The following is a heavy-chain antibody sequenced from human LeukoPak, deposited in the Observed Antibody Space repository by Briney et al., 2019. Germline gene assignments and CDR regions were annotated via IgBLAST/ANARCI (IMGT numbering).Heavy chain of an antibody. CDR3: ARDRHWTNDWVFDY. V-gene: IGHV4-59*01. J-gene: IGHJ4*02. Sequence: SETLSLTCTVSGGSISSYYWSWIRQPPGKGLAWIGYIYYSGSTNYNPSLKSRVTISVDTSKNQFSLKLSSVTAADTVVYYCARDRHWTNDWVFDYWGQGTLVTVSS. D-gene: IGHD1/OR15-1a*01. CDR1: GGSISSYY. CDR2: IYYSGST.